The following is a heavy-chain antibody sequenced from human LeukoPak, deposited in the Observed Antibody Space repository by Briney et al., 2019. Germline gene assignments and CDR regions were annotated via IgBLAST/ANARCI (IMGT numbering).Heavy chain of an antibody. CDR3: ARETLEGKFDP. D-gene: IGHD1-1*01. Sequence: KASETLSLTCTVSGGSISSYYWSWIRQPPGKGLEWIGYIYYSGGTKTNPSLKSRVTISVDTSKNQFSLKLSSVTVADTAVYFCARETLEGKFDPWGQGTLVTVSS. CDR2: IYYSGGT. CDR1: GGSISSYY. V-gene: IGHV4-59*01. J-gene: IGHJ5*02.